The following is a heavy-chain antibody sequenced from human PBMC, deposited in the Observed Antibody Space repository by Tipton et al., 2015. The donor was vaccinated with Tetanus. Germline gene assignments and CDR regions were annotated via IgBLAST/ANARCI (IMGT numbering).Heavy chain of an antibody. CDR1: GFTFDDYG. D-gene: IGHD3-10*01. J-gene: IGHJ4*02. Sequence: SLRLSCAASGFTFDDYGMHWVRQVPGKGLEWVSGVTWNSGVIAYADSVKGRLTISRDNAKDSLYLQMNSLGVEDSAVYFCASGGSLDYWGQGTLVTVAS. CDR3: ASGGSLDY. CDR2: VTWNSGVI. V-gene: IGHV3-9*01.